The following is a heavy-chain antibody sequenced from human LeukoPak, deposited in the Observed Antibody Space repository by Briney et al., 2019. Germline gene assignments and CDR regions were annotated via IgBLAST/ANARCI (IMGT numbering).Heavy chain of an antibody. V-gene: IGHV3-30*18. CDR3: AKELLSSGYSEFDY. D-gene: IGHD3-22*01. Sequence: QSGGSLRLSCAASGFTFSSYGMHWVRQAPGKGLEWVAVISYDGSNKYYADSVKGRFTISRDNSKNTLYLQMNSLRAEDTAVYYCAKELLSSGYSEFDYWGQGTLVTVSS. CDR1: GFTFSSYG. J-gene: IGHJ4*02. CDR2: ISYDGSNK.